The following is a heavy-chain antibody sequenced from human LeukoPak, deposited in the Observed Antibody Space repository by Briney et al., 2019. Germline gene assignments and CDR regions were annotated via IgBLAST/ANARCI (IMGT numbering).Heavy chain of an antibody. Sequence: GASVKVSCKASGYTFTSYDINWVRQATGQGLEWMGWMNPNSGNTGYAQKFQGRVTITRNTSISTAYMELSSLRSEDTAVYYCARGEFFRSSSDQDFDYWGQGTLVTVSS. CDR3: ARGEFFRSSSDQDFDY. CDR1: GYTFTSYD. D-gene: IGHD6-6*01. V-gene: IGHV1-8*03. CDR2: MNPNSGNT. J-gene: IGHJ4*02.